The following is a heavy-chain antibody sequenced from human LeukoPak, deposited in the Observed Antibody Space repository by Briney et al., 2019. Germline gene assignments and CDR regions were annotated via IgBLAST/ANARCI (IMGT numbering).Heavy chain of an antibody. CDR3: ARHPTYYYDSSGYSYFDY. V-gene: IGHV4-39*01. J-gene: IGHJ4*02. Sequence: PSETLSLTCTVSGGSISSSSYSWGWIRQPPGKGLEWIGSIYYSGSTYYNPSLKSRVTISVDTSKNQFSLKLSSVTAADTAVYYCARHPTYYYDSSGYSYFDYWGQGTLVTVSS. CDR1: GGSISSSSYS. D-gene: IGHD3-22*01. CDR2: IYYSGST.